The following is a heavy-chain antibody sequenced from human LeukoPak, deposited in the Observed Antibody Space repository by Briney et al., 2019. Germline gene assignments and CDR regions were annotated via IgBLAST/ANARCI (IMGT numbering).Heavy chain of an antibody. Sequence: PSETLSLTCAVYGGSFSGYYWSWIRQPPGKGLEWIGEINHSGSTNYNPSLKSRVTISVDTSKNQFSLKLSSVTAADTAVYYCARLWERAYRVRGVRGYAFDIWGQGTMVTVSS. V-gene: IGHV4-34*01. CDR1: GGSFSGYY. CDR2: INHSGST. J-gene: IGHJ3*02. CDR3: ARLWERAYRVRGVRGYAFDI. D-gene: IGHD3-10*01.